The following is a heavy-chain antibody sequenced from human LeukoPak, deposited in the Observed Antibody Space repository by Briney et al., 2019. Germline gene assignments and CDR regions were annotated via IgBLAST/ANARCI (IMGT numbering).Heavy chain of an antibody. CDR1: GGSMSNIYY. CDR3: ARVIVATNTFDAFDI. J-gene: IGHJ3*02. CDR2: IFYSGIT. V-gene: IGHV4-39*01. Sequence: SETLSLTCNVSGGSMSNIYYWGWIRQPPGKGLEWIGNIFYSGITYSNPSLRSRVTIAIDTSKSQFSLKLTSLTAADTAVYYCARVIVATNTFDAFDIWGQGTMVTVSS. D-gene: IGHD5-12*01.